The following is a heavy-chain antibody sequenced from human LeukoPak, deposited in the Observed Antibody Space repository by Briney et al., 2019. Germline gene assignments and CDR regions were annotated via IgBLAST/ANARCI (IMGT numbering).Heavy chain of an antibody. CDR2: INHSGST. J-gene: IGHJ3*02. CDR3: ARTGFGYDYDSSGSKDAFDI. CDR1: GGSFSGYY. Sequence: SETLSLTCAVYGGSFSGYYWRWIRPPPGKGLEWLGEINHSGSTNYHPSLKSRVTISVDTSKNQFSLKLSSVTAADTAVYYCARTGFGYDYDSSGSKDAFDIWGQGTMVTVSS. D-gene: IGHD3-22*01. V-gene: IGHV4-34*01.